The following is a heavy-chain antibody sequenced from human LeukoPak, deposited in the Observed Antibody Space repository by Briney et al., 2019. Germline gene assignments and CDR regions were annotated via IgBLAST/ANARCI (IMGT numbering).Heavy chain of an antibody. CDR3: AKGASSYYYYMDV. CDR2: IRYDGSNK. D-gene: IGHD1-26*01. V-gene: IGHV3-30*02. Sequence: GGSLRLSCAASGFTFSSYGMHWVRQAPGKGLEWVAFIRYDGSNKYYADSVKGRFTISRDNSKNTLYLQMNSLRAEDTAVYYCAKGASSYYYYMDVWGKGTTVTVSS. CDR1: GFTFSSYG. J-gene: IGHJ6*03.